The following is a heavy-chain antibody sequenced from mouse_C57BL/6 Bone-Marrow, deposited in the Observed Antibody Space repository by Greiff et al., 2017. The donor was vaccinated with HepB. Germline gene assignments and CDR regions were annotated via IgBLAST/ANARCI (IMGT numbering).Heavy chain of an antibody. V-gene: IGHV1-47*01. CDR1: GYTFTTYP. CDR3: ARRGYGSRTWFAY. CDR2: FHPYNDDT. D-gene: IGHD1-1*01. Sequence: LQESGAELVKPGASVKMSCKASGYTFTTYPIEWMKQNHGKSLEWIGNFHPYNDDTKYNEKFKGKATLTVEKSSSTVYLELSRLTSDDSAVYYCARRGYGSRTWFAYWGQGTLVTVSA. J-gene: IGHJ3*01.